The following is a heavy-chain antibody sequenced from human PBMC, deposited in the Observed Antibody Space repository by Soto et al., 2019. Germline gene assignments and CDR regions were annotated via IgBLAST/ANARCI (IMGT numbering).Heavy chain of an antibody. V-gene: IGHV3-23*01. CDR2: ISGSGGST. D-gene: IGHD3-10*01. Sequence: HPGWSLRLSCAASGFTFSIYAMSWVRQAPGKGLEWVSAISGSGGSTYYADSVKGRFTISRDNSKNTLYLQMNSLRAEDTAVYYCAKEGRSFRGVIPNWFDPWGQGTLVTVSS. J-gene: IGHJ5*02. CDR1: GFTFSIYA. CDR3: AKEGRSFRGVIPNWFDP.